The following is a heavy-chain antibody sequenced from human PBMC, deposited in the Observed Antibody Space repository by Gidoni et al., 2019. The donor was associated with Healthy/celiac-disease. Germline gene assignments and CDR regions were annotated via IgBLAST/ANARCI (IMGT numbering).Heavy chain of an antibody. CDR3: ARPTGPAGQYFQH. Sequence: QLQLQESGPGLVKPSETLSLTCTVSGGSISSSSYYWGWIRQPPGKGLEWIGSIYYSGSTYYNPSLKSRVTISVDTSKNQFSLKLSSVTAADTAVYYCARPTGPAGQYFQHWGQGTLVTVSS. CDR1: GGSISSSSYY. J-gene: IGHJ1*01. V-gene: IGHV4-39*01. CDR2: IYYSGST. D-gene: IGHD4-4*01.